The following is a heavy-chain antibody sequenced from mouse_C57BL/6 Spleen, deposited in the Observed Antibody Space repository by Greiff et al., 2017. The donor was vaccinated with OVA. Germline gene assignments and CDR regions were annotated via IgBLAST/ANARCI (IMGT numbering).Heavy chain of an antibody. J-gene: IGHJ1*03. CDR1: GFTFSSYA. CDR3: ARNYYGSSYEYFDV. CDR2: ISDGGSFT. Sequence: EVQGVESGGGLVKPGGSLKLSCAASGFTFSSYAMSWVRQTPEKRLEWVATISDGGSFTYYPDNVKGRFTISRDNAKNNLYLQMSHLKSEDTAMYYCARNYYGSSYEYFDVWGTGTTVTVSS. V-gene: IGHV5-4*01. D-gene: IGHD1-1*01.